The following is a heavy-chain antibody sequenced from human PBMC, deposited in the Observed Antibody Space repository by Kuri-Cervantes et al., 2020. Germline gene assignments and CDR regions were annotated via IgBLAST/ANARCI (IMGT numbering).Heavy chain of an antibody. CDR1: GFTFSNYG. CDR2: ISGSGGST. Sequence: GGSLRLSCAASGFTFSNYGMHWVRQAPGKGLEWVSAISGSGGSTYYADSVKGRFTISRDNSKNTLYLQMNSLRAEDTAVYYCTRPQLLSGAGWFDPWGQGTLVTVSS. V-gene: IGHV3-23*01. J-gene: IGHJ5*02. D-gene: IGHD2-2*01. CDR3: TRPQLLSGAGWFDP.